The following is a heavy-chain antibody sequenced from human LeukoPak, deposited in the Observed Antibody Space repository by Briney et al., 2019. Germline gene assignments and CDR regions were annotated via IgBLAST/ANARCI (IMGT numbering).Heavy chain of an antibody. Sequence: GGSLRLSCAASGFTFGSYSMNWVRQAPGKGLEWVSSISSSSSYIYYADSVKGRFTISRDNAKNSLYLQMNSLRAEDTAVYYCARDAYGDYVGYFDYWGQGTLVTVSS. D-gene: IGHD4-17*01. CDR3: ARDAYGDYVGYFDY. J-gene: IGHJ4*02. CDR1: GFTFGSYS. V-gene: IGHV3-21*01. CDR2: ISSSSSYI.